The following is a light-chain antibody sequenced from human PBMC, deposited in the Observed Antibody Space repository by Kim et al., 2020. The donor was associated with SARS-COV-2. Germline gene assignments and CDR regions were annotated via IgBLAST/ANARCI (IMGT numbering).Light chain of an antibody. J-gene: IGKJ5*01. CDR1: QDIRND. CDR2: GAS. Sequence: ASVGDRVTITCQASQDIRNDLGWYQQNPGRAPKRLIYGASSLQSGVPSRFSGSGSGTEFTLTISSLQPEDIATYFCLQHNNYPITFGQGTRLEIK. CDR3: LQHNNYPIT. V-gene: IGKV1-17*01.